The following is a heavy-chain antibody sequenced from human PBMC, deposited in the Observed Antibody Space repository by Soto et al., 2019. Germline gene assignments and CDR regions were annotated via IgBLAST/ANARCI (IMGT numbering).Heavy chain of an antibody. CDR1: EYSFTNYW. CDR2: IYPGDSNA. J-gene: IGHJ5*02. D-gene: IGHD6-13*01. Sequence: ESLKISCKGSEYSFTNYWIAWLRQMPGKGLEWIGNIYPGDSNAKYSPSFQGQVSVSVDKSITTAYLQWRSLKSSDTAIYYCARQSICYGRRWYCYGPWGQGTLVIVSS. CDR3: ARQSICYGRRWYCYGP. V-gene: IGHV5-51*01.